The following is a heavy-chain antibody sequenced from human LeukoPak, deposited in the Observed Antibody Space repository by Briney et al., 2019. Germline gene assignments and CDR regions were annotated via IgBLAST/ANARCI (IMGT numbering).Heavy chain of an antibody. D-gene: IGHD3-10*01. CDR1: GYTFISSG. CDR3: AGLIITMVRGVIIPEYFDL. J-gene: IGHJ2*01. V-gene: IGHV7-4-1*02. CDR2: VNSNTGNP. Sequence: VASVKVSCKASGYTFISSGMSWVRQAPGQGLEWMGWVNSNTGNPTYARGFTGRFVFSWDTSVSTAYLQISSLKAEDTAVYYCAGLIITMVRGVIIPEYFDLWGRGTLVTVSS.